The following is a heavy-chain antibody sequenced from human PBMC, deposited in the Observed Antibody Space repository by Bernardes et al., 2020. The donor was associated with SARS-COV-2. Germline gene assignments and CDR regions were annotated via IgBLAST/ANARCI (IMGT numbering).Heavy chain of an antibody. V-gene: IGHV4-59*01. CDR3: ARGGEYVYGMDV. CDR2: MYYSGTS. CDR1: GGSISTYY. D-gene: IGHD3-16*01. Sequence: SETLSLTCTVSGGSISTYYWSWIRQPPGKGLEWIGYMYYSGTSNYNRSLKSRVTISVDTSKMQFSLKLSSVTAADTAVYYCARGGEYVYGMDVWGQGTTVTVSS. J-gene: IGHJ6*02.